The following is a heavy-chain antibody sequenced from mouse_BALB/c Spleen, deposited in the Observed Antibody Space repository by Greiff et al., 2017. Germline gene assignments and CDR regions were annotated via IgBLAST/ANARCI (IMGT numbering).Heavy chain of an antibody. Sequence: EVHLVESGGGLVKPGGSLKLSCAASGFTFSSYTMSWVRQTPEKRLEWVATISSCGGNTYYPDSVKGRFTISRDNAKNNLYLQMSSLRSEDTALYYCARYYYGKEAWFAYWGQGTLVTVSA. CDR3: ARYYYGKEAWFAY. D-gene: IGHD2-1*01. CDR1: GFTFSSYT. J-gene: IGHJ3*01. V-gene: IGHV5-9*03. CDR2: ISSCGGNT.